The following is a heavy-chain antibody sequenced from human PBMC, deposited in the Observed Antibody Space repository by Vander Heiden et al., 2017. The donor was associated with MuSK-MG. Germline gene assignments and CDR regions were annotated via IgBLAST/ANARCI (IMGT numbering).Heavy chain of an antibody. J-gene: IGHJ4*02. Sequence: EVHLVESGGGLAQPGGSLRLSCSVSGVTFGGGFMTWVRETQEKVLEWVANINQDGSGKNYVDSVRGRFTISRDNAKSSLYLQMDSLRAEDTAVYFCVRDDRGKYLFDYWGQGTLVTVSS. CDR1: GVTFGGGF. D-gene: IGHD2-2*01. V-gene: IGHV3-7*01. CDR2: INQDGSGK. CDR3: VRDDRGKYLFDY.